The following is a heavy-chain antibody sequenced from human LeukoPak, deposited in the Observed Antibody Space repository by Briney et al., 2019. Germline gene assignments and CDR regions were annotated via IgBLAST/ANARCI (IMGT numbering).Heavy chain of an antibody. CDR3: AGAVTYRGWFDP. V-gene: IGHV3-21*01. CDR2: ISSSSSYI. Sequence: GGSLRLSCAASGFTVSSDYMSWVRQAPGKGLEWVSFISSSSSYIYYSDSVEGRFTISRDNAKNSLFLQMNSLRAEDTAVYYCAGAVTYRGWFDPWGQGTLVTVSS. CDR1: GFTVSSDY. J-gene: IGHJ5*02. D-gene: IGHD1-14*01.